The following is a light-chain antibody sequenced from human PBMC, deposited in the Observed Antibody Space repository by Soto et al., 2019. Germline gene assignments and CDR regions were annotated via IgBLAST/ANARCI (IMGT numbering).Light chain of an antibody. J-gene: IGLJ1*01. CDR3: CSYAGSYSLYV. CDR2: DVS. CDR1: SIDVGGYNY. Sequence: QSALTQPRSVSGSPGQSVTISCTGTSIDVGGYNYVSWCQQHPGKAPKLMIYDVSQRPSGVPDRFSGSKSGNTASLTISGLQAEDEADYYCCSYAGSYSLYVFGTRTKVTVL. V-gene: IGLV2-11*01.